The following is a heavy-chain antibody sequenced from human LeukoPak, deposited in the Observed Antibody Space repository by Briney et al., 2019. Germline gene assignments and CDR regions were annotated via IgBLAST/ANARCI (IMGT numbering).Heavy chain of an antibody. CDR2: INPNSGDT. D-gene: IGHD3-22*01. CDR1: GYTFTGYH. Sequence: GASVKVSCKASGYTFTGYHMHWVRQAPGQGLEWMGRINPNSGDTNYAQKLQGRVTMTTDTSTSTAYMELRSLRSDDTAVYYCARVYFYDSSGYPDYWGQGTLVTVSS. V-gene: IGHV1-2*06. J-gene: IGHJ4*02. CDR3: ARVYFYDSSGYPDY.